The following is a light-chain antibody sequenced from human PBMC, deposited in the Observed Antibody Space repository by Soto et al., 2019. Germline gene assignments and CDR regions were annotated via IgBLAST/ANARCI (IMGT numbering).Light chain of an antibody. CDR3: HQRQSWPRT. V-gene: IGKV3-11*01. CDR2: DAS. CDR1: QSISRT. J-gene: IGKJ1*01. Sequence: EIVLTQSPDTLSVSPEERATLSCRASQSISRTLAWYQQKSGQPPRLLIYDASTRAAGVPARFSGSGSGTDFTLTISDVEPEDFAVYYCHQRQSWPRTFGQGTRWIS.